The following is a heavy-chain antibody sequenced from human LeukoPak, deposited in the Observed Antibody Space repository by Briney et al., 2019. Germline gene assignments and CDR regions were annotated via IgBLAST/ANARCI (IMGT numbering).Heavy chain of an antibody. J-gene: IGHJ4*02. V-gene: IGHV3-21*01. D-gene: IGHD3-22*01. Sequence: GGSLRLSCAASGFTSSSYSMNWVRQAPGKGLEWVSCIISSSSYIYYADSVKGRFTISRDNAKNSLYLQMNSLRAEDTAVYYCARDSMYYYDSSGYYYEQRGLIDYWGQGTLVTVSS. CDR1: GFTSSSYS. CDR3: ARDSMYYYDSSGYYYEQRGLIDY. CDR2: IISSSSYI.